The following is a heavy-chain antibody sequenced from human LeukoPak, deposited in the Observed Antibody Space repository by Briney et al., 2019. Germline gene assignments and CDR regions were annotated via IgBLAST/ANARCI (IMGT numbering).Heavy chain of an antibody. CDR1: GGSISSYY. CDR3: ATSGGTWSYNY. V-gene: IGHV4-59*01. D-gene: IGHD1-26*01. J-gene: IGHJ4*02. Sequence: SETLSLTCTVSGGSISSYYWSWIRQPPGKGLEWIGYIYYSGSTNYNPSLKSRVTIPVDTSTNQFSLNLTSVTAADTAVYYCATSGGTWSYNYWGQGTLVTVSS. CDR2: IYYSGST.